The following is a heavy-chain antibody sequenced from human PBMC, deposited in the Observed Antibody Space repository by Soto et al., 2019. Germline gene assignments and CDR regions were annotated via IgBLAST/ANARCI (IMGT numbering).Heavy chain of an antibody. CDR1: GYTFTSSG. J-gene: IGHJ6*02. D-gene: IGHD3-22*01. CDR3: ARRFNIIVGPAYYGMDV. Sequence: ASVKVSCKASGYTFTSSGITWVRQAPGQGLEWMGWISGYNGNTNYAQKFQGRVTMTTDTSTSTAYMELRSLRSDDTAVYYCARRFNIIVGPAYYGMDVWGQGTTVTVSS. V-gene: IGHV1-18*04. CDR2: ISGYNGNT.